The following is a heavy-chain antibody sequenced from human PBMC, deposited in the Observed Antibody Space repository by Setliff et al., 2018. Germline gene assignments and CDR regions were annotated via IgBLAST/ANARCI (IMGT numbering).Heavy chain of an antibody. CDR3: ARGRNIAARLLDS. D-gene: IGHD6-6*01. J-gene: IGHJ4*02. V-gene: IGHV4-34*01. CDR2: INHRESA. CDR1: GGTFSDYY. Sequence: SETLSLTCAAYGGTFSDYYWTWIRQPPGNGLEWIGEINHRESANYNPSLKSRATISIDTSKDQFSLKLISMSAADTAVYYCARGRNIAARLLDSWGQGTLVTVSS.